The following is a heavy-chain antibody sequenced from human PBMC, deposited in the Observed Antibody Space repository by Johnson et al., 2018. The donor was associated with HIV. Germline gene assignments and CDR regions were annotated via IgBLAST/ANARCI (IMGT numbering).Heavy chain of an antibody. CDR1: GFTFNTYA. D-gene: IGHD3-22*01. CDR2: ISSSGSTI. V-gene: IGHV3-48*04. CDR3: ARDRGYWDAFDI. J-gene: IGHJ3*02. Sequence: VQLVESGGGLVQPGGSLRLSCAASGFTFNTYAMSWVRQAPGKGLEWVSSISSSGSTIYYADSVKGRFTISRDNAKNSLYLQMNSLRAEDTAVYYCARDRGYWDAFDIWGQGTMVTVSS.